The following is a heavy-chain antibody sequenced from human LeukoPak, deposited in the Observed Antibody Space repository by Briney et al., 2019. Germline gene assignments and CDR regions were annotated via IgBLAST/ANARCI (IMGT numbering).Heavy chain of an antibody. CDR3: ARGRPHGNDY. CDR2: IASDGSST. V-gene: IGHV3-74*01. Sequence: GGSLILSCAASGFTFSCYWMNWVRQAPGKGLVWVSRIASDGSSTTYADSVKGRFSISRDNAKNTLYPQMNSLRVEDTAVYYCARGRPHGNDYWGQGTLVTVSS. CDR1: GFTFSCYW. J-gene: IGHJ4*02. D-gene: IGHD4-23*01.